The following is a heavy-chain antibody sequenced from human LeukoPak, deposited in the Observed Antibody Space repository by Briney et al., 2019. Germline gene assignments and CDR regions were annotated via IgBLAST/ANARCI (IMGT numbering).Heavy chain of an antibody. D-gene: IGHD6-13*01. CDR2: ISSSSSYT. V-gene: IGHV3-11*06. CDR1: GFTFNNAW. Sequence: GGSLRLSCAASGFTFNNAWLTWVRKAPGKGLEWVSYISSSSSYTNYADSVKGRFTTSRDNAKNSLYLQMNSLRAEDTAVYYCARDPGAAAGYNWFDPWGQGTLVTVSS. J-gene: IGHJ5*02. CDR3: ARDPGAAAGYNWFDP.